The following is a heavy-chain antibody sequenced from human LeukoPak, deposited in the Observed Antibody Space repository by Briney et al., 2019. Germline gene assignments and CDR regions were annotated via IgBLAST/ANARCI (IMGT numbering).Heavy chain of an antibody. CDR1: GGSISSSSYY. CDR3: ARGGYYDSRWRFDY. V-gene: IGHV4-39*07. CDR2: IYYSGST. D-gene: IGHD3-22*01. J-gene: IGHJ4*02. Sequence: PSETLSLTCTVSGGSISSSSYYWGWIRQPPGKGLEWIGSIYYSGSTYYNPSLKSRVTISVDTSKNQFSLKLSSVTAADTAVYYCARGGYYDSRWRFDYWGQGTLVTVSS.